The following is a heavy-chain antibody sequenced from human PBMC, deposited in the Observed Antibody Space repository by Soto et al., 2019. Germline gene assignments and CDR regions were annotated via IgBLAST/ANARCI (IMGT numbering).Heavy chain of an antibody. CDR1: GGTFSSYA. V-gene: IGHV1-69*01. CDR3: ARANAVDRQVVEACELLTNYYYYGRDV. Sequence: QVQLVQSGAEVKKPGSSVKVSCKASGGTFSSYAISWVRQAPGQGLEWMGGLIPIFGTANYAQKFQGRVTITADGSTSPAQVKVSSLRSGDRGVCYCARANAVDRQVVEACELLTNYYYYGRDVWVQGSTVTVPS. D-gene: IGHD2-15*01. J-gene: IGHJ6*02. CDR2: LIPIFGTA.